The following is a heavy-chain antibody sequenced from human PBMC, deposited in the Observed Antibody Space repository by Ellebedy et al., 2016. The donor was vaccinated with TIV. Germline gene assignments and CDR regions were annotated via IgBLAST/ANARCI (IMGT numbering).Heavy chain of an antibody. D-gene: IGHD3-22*01. CDR1: GFTVSSNY. J-gene: IGHJ3*02. CDR2: IYSGGST. CDR3: ARAPARYDSSGYYHDAFDI. Sequence: GESLKISCAASGFTVSSNYMSWVRQAPGKGLECVSVIYSGGSTYYADSVKGRFTISRDNSKNTLYLQMNSLRAEDTAVYYCARAPARYDSSGYYHDAFDIWGQGTMVTVSS. V-gene: IGHV3-66*01.